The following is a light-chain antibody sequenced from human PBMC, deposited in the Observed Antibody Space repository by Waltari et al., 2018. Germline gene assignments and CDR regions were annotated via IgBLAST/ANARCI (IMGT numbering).Light chain of an antibody. CDR1: ALPKAD. CDR2: KDT. V-gene: IGLV3-25*03. J-gene: IGLJ3*02. CDR3: QSADTSGSWV. Sequence: SYELTQPPSVSVSPGQTARNTCSGDALPKADAQWSQQKPGQVPVLVMYKDTERPSGIPERFSGSTSGTTVTLTIGGVQAEDEADYYCQSADTSGSWVFGGGTKLAVL.